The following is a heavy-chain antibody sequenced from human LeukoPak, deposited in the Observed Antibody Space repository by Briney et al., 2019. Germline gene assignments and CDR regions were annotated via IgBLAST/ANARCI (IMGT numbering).Heavy chain of an antibody. V-gene: IGHV4-59*08. CDR3: ARGGYYGSGSYYDY. CDR1: GGSISSYY. CDR2: IYYSGST. D-gene: IGHD3-10*01. J-gene: IGHJ4*02. Sequence: SETLSLTCTVSGGSISSYYWSWIRQPPGKGLEWIGYIYYSGSTNYNPSLKSRVTISVDTYKNQFSLKLSSVTAADTAVYYCARGGYYGSGSYYDYWGQGTLVTVSS.